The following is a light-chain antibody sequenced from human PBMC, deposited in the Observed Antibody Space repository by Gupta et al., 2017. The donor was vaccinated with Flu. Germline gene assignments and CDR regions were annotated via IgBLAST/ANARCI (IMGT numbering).Light chain of an antibody. CDR3: QQYGSSYT. J-gene: IGKJ2*01. CDR2: GAS. Sequence: ELVLTPSPRTLALSPGERASLSCRASGSVIGGYFAWFQQKPGQAPRLLIYGASSSATGIPDRFSGSGCGTDFTLTISRLEPEDFAVYYWQQYGSSYTFGQGTKLEIK. CDR1: GSVIGGY. V-gene: IGKV3-20*01.